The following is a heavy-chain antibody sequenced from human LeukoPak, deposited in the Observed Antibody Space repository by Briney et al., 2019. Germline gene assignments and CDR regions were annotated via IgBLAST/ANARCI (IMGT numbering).Heavy chain of an antibody. CDR3: ARETRCTSCHYDAFDI. J-gene: IGHJ3*02. Sequence: SETLSLTCTVSGGSISSYYWSWIRQPPGKGLEWIGYIYYSGSTNYNPSLKSRVTISVDKSKNQFSLKLSSVTAADTAVYYCARETRCTSCHYDAFDIWGQGTMVTVSS. V-gene: IGHV4-59*12. D-gene: IGHD2-2*01. CDR1: GGSISSYY. CDR2: IYYSGST.